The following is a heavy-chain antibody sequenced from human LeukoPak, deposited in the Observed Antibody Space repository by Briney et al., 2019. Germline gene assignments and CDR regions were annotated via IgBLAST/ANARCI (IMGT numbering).Heavy chain of an antibody. Sequence: SETLSLTCTVSGGSISSYYWSWIRQPPGKGLEWIGYIYYSGSTNYNPSLKSRVTISVDTSKNQFSLKLSSVTAADTAVYYCARDTGRYDSSGYGYWGQGTLVTVSS. CDR3: ARDTGRYDSSGYGY. J-gene: IGHJ4*02. CDR1: GGSISSYY. CDR2: IYYSGST. D-gene: IGHD3-22*01. V-gene: IGHV4-59*01.